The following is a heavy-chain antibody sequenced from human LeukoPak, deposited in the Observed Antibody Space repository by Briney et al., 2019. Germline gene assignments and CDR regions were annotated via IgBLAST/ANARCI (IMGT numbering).Heavy chain of an antibody. Sequence: PSETLSLTCTVSGASISAFHWTWFRQPAGKTLEWIGLIYSSGSTLFNPSLKTRVAMSLELTKNQLSLRLTSLTAADTAMYYCARKDGDYWGQGTLVTVSS. CDR2: IYSSGST. CDR3: ARKDGDY. J-gene: IGHJ4*02. V-gene: IGHV4-4*07. CDR1: GASISAFH.